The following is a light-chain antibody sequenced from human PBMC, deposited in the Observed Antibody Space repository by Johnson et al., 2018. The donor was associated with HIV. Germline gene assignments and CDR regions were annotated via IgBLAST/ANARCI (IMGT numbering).Light chain of an antibody. CDR1: SSNIGNNY. J-gene: IGLJ1*01. Sequence: QSVLTQPPSVSAAPGQKVTISCSGSSSNIGNNYVSWYQQLPGTAPKLLVYENTKRPSGIPDRFSGSKSGTSATLAITGLQPGDEADYYCGTWDSSLSRGGFGTGTKVTVL. CDR3: GTWDSSLSRGG. V-gene: IGLV1-51*02. CDR2: ENT.